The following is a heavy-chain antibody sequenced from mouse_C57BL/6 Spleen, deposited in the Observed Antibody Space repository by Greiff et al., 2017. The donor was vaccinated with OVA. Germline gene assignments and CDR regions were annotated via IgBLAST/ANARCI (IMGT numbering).Heavy chain of an antibody. J-gene: IGHJ1*03. CDR3: ARYFDV. V-gene: IGHV1-82*01. CDR2: IYPGDGDT. CDR1: GYAFSSSW. Sequence: VQLQESGPELVKPGASVKISCKASGYAFSSSWMNWVKQRPGKGLEWIGRIYPGDGDTNYNGKFKGKATLTADKSSSTAYMQLSSLTSEDSAVYFCARYFDVWGTGTTVTVSS.